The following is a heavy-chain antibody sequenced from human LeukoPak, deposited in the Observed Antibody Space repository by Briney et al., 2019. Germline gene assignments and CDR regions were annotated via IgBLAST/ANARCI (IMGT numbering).Heavy chain of an antibody. CDR3: ARDLPMDV. CDR1: GFSFSSYS. V-gene: IGHV3-21*01. J-gene: IGHJ6*03. CDR2: MSSSSSYI. Sequence: GGSLRLSCAASGFSFSSYSMNWVRQAPGKGLEWVSSMSSSSSYIYYADSVKGRFTISRDNAKNSLYLQMNSMRAEDTAVYYCARDLPMDVWGKGTTVTVSS.